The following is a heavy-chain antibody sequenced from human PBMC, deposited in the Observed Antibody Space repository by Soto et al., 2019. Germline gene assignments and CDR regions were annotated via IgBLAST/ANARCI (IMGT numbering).Heavy chain of an antibody. J-gene: IGHJ4*02. D-gene: IGHD3-22*01. V-gene: IGHV4-59*02. CDR2: IYYSGST. CDR3: ARAKYYYDSSGYLRPAPFDY. Sequence: PSETLCLTCTVSGGSVSSYYWSWIRQPPGKGLEWIGYIYYSGSTNYNPSLKSRVTISVDTSKNQFSLKLSSVTAADTAVYYCARAKYYYDSSGYLRPAPFDYWGQGTLVTVSS. CDR1: GGSVSSYY.